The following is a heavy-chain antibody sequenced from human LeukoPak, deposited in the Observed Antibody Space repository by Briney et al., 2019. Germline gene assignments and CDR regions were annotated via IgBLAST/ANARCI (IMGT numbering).Heavy chain of an antibody. Sequence: SETLSLTCTVSGGSIGNSNYYWAWIRQPPGKGLEWIGSIYYSGSTYYNPSLESRVTISVDTSKNQFSLKLNSVTAADTAVYYCARPQTRGMNFYFLDYWGQGTLATVSS. V-gene: IGHV4-39*01. J-gene: IGHJ4*02. CDR3: ARPQTRGMNFYFLDY. CDR1: GGSIGNSNYY. D-gene: IGHD2/OR15-2a*01. CDR2: IYYSGST.